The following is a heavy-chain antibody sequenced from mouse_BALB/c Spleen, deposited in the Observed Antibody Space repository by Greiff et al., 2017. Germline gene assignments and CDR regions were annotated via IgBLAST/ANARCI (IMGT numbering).Heavy chain of an antibody. V-gene: IGHV5-17*02. CDR3: ARWGYGSSYGDAMDY. Sequence: EVQGVESGGGLVQPGGSRKLSCAASGFTFSSFGMHWVRQAPEKGLEWVAYISSGSSTIYYADTVKGRFTISRDNPKNTLFLQMTSLRSEDTAMYYCARWGYGSSYGDAMDYWGQGTSVTVSS. CDR1: GFTFSSFG. J-gene: IGHJ4*01. D-gene: IGHD1-1*01. CDR2: ISSGSSTI.